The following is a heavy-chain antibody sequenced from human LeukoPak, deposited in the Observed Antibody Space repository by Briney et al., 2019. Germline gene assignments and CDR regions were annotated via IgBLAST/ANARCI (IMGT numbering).Heavy chain of an antibody. CDR1: GFTVSSNY. V-gene: IGHV3-66*01. CDR2: IYSGGST. D-gene: IGHD3-9*01. J-gene: IGHJ4*02. CDR3: ASALGTYYDILTGYLDQDY. Sequence: GGSLRLSGAASGFTVSSNYMSWVRQAPGKGLEWVSVIYSGGSTYYADSVKGRFTISRDNSKNTLYLQMNSLRAEDTAVYYCASALGTYYDILTGYLDQDYWGQGTLVTVSS.